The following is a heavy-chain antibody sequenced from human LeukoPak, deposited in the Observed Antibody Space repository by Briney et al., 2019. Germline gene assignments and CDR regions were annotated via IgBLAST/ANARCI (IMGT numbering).Heavy chain of an antibody. CDR1: GGSISSYY. V-gene: IGHV4-59*01. CDR3: ARGEAYDILTGYNSYYFDY. J-gene: IGHJ4*02. CDR2: IYYSGST. D-gene: IGHD3-9*01. Sequence: SETLSLTCTVSGGSISSYYWSWIRQPPGKGLEWVGYIYYSGSTNYNPSLKSRVTIPVDTSKNQFSLNLSSVTAADTAVYYCARGEAYDILTGYNSYYFDYWGQGTLVTVSS.